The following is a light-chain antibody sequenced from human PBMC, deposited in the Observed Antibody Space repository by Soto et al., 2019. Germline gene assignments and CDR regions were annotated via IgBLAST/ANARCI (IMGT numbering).Light chain of an antibody. J-gene: IGLJ2*01. V-gene: IGLV1-40*01. CDR3: QSYDTSPHVV. CDR2: ANS. CDR1: SSNSGAGYD. Sequence: QSVLTQPPSVSGAPGQRVTISCTGSSSNSGAGYDVHWYQQLPGTAPKLLIYANSNRPSGVPDRFSGSKSGTSASLAITGLQAEDEADYYCQSYDTSPHVVFGGGTKLTVL.